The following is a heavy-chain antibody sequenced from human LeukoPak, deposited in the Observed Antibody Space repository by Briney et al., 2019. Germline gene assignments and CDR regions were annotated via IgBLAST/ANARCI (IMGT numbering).Heavy chain of an antibody. CDR1: GGSISSSSYY. J-gene: IGHJ6*03. CDR3: ARDQGTVLRYFDWYGDYMDV. CDR2: IYYSGST. D-gene: IGHD3-9*01. V-gene: IGHV4-39*07. Sequence: SSETLSLTCTVSGGSISSSSYYWGWIRQPPGKGLEWIGSIYYSGSTYYNPSLKSRVTISVDTSKNQFSLKLSSVTAADTAVYYCARDQGTVLRYFDWYGDYMDVWGKGTTVTVSS.